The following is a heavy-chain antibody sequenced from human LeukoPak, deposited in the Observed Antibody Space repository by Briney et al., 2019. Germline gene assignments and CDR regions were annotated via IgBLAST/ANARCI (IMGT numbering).Heavy chain of an antibody. CDR1: GFTLRSYA. V-gene: IGHV3-23*01. D-gene: IGHD6-19*01. J-gene: IGHJ4*02. Sequence: GGSLRLSCAASGFTLRSYAMRWVRQAPGRGLEWVSGISSSGGSTYYADSVKGRFTISRDNSKNTLYLQMNSLRADDTAVYFCARGWLQPDSWGQGTLVTVSS. CDR3: ARGWLQPDS. CDR2: ISSSGGST.